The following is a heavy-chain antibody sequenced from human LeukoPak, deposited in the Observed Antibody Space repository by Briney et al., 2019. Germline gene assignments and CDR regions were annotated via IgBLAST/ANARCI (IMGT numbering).Heavy chain of an antibody. D-gene: IGHD4-23*01. CDR2: IYPGDSET. CDR1: GYNFTSYW. Sequence: GESLNISCQGSGYNFTSYWIGWVRQMPGKGPEWMAIIYPGDSETRYSPSFQDQVTISADKSISTAYLQWSFLKASDTAMYYCVRPEDDGSRHFDYWGQGTLVTVSS. J-gene: IGHJ4*02. CDR3: VRPEDDGSRHFDY. V-gene: IGHV5-51*01.